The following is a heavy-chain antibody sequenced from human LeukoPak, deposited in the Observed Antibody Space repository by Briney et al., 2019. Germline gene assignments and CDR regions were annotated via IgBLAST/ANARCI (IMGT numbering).Heavy chain of an antibody. CDR3: ARGIGWFEY. CDR1: GFXFSNSW. D-gene: IGHD2-15*01. J-gene: IGHJ5*01. V-gene: IGHV3-7*05. CDR2: INQNGGEK. Sequence: PGGSLRLSCAASGFXFSNSWITWVRQAPGKGLEWVANINQNGGEKEYVDSVKGRFTISRDNAKNSLFLQMNSLRAEDTAVYYCARGIGWFEYWGQGTLVTVSS.